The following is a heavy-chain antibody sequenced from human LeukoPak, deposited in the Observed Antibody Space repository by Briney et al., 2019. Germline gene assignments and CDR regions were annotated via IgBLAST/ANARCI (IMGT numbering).Heavy chain of an antibody. D-gene: IGHD5-18*01. CDR2: IWSDGSYK. V-gene: IGHV3-33*01. CDR1: GFTFNHYG. Sequence: GGSLRLSCAASGFTFNHYGMHWVRQAPGKGLEWVAAIWSDGSYKYYVDAVKGRFTISRDNSKNTLYLQMKSMRAEDTAVYYCARAPPSYGYGNVDYWGQGTLVTVSS. CDR3: ARAPPSYGYGNVDY. J-gene: IGHJ4*02.